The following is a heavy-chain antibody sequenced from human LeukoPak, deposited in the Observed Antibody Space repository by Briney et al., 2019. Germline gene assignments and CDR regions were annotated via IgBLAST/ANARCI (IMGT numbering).Heavy chain of an antibody. J-gene: IGHJ4*02. CDR3: ARVFTPGRLDY. V-gene: IGHV1-46*01. Sequence: ASVKVSCKASGYSFTSYYMHWVRQAPGQGLEWMGIINPSGGSASYAQKFQGRVTMTSDTSTSTVYMEVSSLRSEDTAVYYCARVFTPGRLDYWGQGTLVTVSS. CDR1: GYSFTSYY. CDR2: INPSGGSA.